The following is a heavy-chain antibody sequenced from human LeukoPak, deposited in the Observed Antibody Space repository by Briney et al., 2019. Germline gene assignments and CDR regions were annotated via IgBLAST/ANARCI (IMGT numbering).Heavy chain of an antibody. D-gene: IGHD3-22*01. J-gene: IGHJ5*02. Sequence: SETLSLTCAVYGGSFSGYYWSWIRQPPGKGLEWIGEINHSGSTNYNPSLKSRVTISVDTSKNQSSLKLSSVTAADTAVYYCARPYYYDSSGYYYHWGQGTLVTVSS. CDR2: INHSGST. CDR1: GGSFSGYY. V-gene: IGHV4-34*01. CDR3: ARPYYYDSSGYYYH.